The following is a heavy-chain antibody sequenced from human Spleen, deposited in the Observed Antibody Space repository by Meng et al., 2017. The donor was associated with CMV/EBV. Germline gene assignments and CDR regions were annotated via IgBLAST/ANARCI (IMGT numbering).Heavy chain of an antibody. CDR1: GFTFSRYW. V-gene: IGHV3-21*01. J-gene: IGHJ6*02. Sequence: GESLKISCAASGFTFSRYWMHWVRQAPGKGLEWVSSISGRSTYINYADSVKGRFTISRDNAKNSLYLQMNSLRAEDTAVYYCARVNRRDYYGSSDMGGAYYYGMDVWGQGTTVTVSS. CDR3: ARVNRRDYYGSSDMGGAYYYGMDV. CDR2: ISGRSTYI. D-gene: IGHD3-22*01.